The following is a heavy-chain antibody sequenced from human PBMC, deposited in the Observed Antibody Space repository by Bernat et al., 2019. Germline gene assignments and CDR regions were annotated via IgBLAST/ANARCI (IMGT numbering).Heavy chain of an antibody. V-gene: IGHV1-2*02. Sequence: QVQLVQSGAEVKKPGASVKVSCKASGYTFTGYYMHWVRQAPGQGLEWMGWINPKSGGTNYAQKCQGRVTMTRDTSISTAYMELSRLRSDDTAVYYCARAYSSGWYRYDYWGQGTLVTVSS. CDR1: GYTFTGYY. CDR3: ARAYSSGWYRYDY. CDR2: INPKSGGT. D-gene: IGHD6-19*01. J-gene: IGHJ4*02.